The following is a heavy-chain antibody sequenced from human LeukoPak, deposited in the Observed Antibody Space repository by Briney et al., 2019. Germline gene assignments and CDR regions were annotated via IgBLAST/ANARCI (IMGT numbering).Heavy chain of an antibody. CDR1: GFTFSSHG. Sequence: PGESLTLSCTASGFTFSSHGKQWFLRAPGKEREGVTFMPYYGNNKYYKHSVKGRFTISRDNSKNTLYLQMISLRPEDTAVYYCANGPTSGGYFSDFDYWGQGTLVTVSS. CDR3: ANGPTSGGYFSDFDY. CDR2: MPYYGNNK. J-gene: IGHJ4*02. V-gene: IGHV3-30*02. D-gene: IGHD5-12*01.